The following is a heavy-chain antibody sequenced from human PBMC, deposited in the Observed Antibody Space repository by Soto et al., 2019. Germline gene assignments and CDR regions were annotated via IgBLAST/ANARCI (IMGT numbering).Heavy chain of an antibody. D-gene: IGHD2-15*01. CDR2: VNAGNGNT. CDR3: ARDQRVVVAAIFAFDI. J-gene: IGHJ3*02. Sequence: ASVKAPSKASGYTFTSYSMHWGRQAPGQRLEWMGWVNAGNGNTKYSQKFQGRVTMTRDTSTSTVYMELSSLRSEDTAVYYCARDQRVVVAAIFAFDIWGQGTMVTVSS. V-gene: IGHV1-3*01. CDR1: GYTFTSYS.